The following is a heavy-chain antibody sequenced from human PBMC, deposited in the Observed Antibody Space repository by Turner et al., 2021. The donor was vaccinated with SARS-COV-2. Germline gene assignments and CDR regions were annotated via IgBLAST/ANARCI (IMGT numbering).Heavy chain of an antibody. J-gene: IGHJ4*02. Sequence: EVHLLESGGGLVPPGGSLRLSCAASGFTFSNSAMSWVRQATGKGMEWVSTISSSGGTTYYAASVKGRFTISRDNSKNTLYLQMNSLRAGDTALYYCANVGSYFFDYWGQGTLVTVSS. V-gene: IGHV3-23*01. CDR3: ANVGSYFFDY. D-gene: IGHD3-10*01. CDR2: ISSSGGTT. CDR1: GFTFSNSA.